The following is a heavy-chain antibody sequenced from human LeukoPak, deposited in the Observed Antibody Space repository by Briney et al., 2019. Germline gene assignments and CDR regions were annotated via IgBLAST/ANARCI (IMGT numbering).Heavy chain of an antibody. V-gene: IGHV4-39*01. J-gene: IGHJ4*02. CDR2: IYYSGST. Sequence: PSETLSLTCTVSGGSISSSSYYWGWIRQPPGKGLEWIGSIYYSGSTYYNPSLKSRVTISVDTSKNQFSLKLSSVTAADTAVYYCAITGGTYDFWSGYPMDYWGQGTLVTVSS. D-gene: IGHD3-3*01. CDR1: GGSISSSSYY. CDR3: AITGGTYDFWSGYPMDY.